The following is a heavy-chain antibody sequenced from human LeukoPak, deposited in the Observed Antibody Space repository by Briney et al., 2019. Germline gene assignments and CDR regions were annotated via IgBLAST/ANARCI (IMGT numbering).Heavy chain of an antibody. CDR1: GGTFSSYA. CDR3: ASGYCSSTSCYIGGDY. CDR2: IIPIFGTA. J-gene: IGHJ4*02. V-gene: IGHV1-69*01. Sequence: SVKVSCKASGGTFSSYATSWVRQAPGQGLEWMGGIIPIFGTANYAQKFQGRVTITADESTSTAYMELSSLRSEDTAVYYCASGYCSSTSCYIGGDYWGQGTLVTVSS. D-gene: IGHD2-2*02.